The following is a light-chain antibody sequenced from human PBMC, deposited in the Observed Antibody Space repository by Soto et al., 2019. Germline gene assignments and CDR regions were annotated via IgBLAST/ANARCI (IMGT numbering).Light chain of an antibody. J-gene: IGKJ4*01. V-gene: IGKV4-1*01. Sequence: DIVMTQSPESLAVSLGERATINCKSSQSVLDYSDNKNYLAWYQHKPGQPPKLLIYWASTRESGVPDRFSGSGSGTDCTLTISGLQAEDVALYYCQQYYSFPLSFGGGTKVEIK. CDR2: WAS. CDR1: QSVLDYSDNKNY. CDR3: QQYYSFPLS.